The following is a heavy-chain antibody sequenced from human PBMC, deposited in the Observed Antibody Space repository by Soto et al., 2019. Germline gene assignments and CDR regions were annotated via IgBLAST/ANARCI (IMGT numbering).Heavy chain of an antibody. J-gene: IGHJ4*02. Sequence: EVQLVESGGGLVQPGGSLRLSLPAPGSTFISDWMPWGRQAPGKGLVWVSRINSDGSTTSYADSVKGRFTISRDNAKNTLYLQMNSLRAEDTAVYYCARAYYDFWSGYRYWGQGTLVTVSS. CDR3: ARAYYDFWSGYRY. V-gene: IGHV3-74*01. CDR2: INSDGSTT. CDR1: GSTFISDW. D-gene: IGHD3-3*01.